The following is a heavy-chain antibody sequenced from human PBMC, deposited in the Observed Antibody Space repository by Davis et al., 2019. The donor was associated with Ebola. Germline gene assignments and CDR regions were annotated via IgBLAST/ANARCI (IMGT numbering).Heavy chain of an antibody. CDR2: INHSGST. J-gene: IGHJ5*02. D-gene: IGHD3-10*01. V-gene: IGHV4-34*01. Sequence: SETLSLTCTVSGGHISGYYWSWIRQPPGKGLEWIGEINHSGSTNYNPSLKSRATISVDTSKNQFSLKLRSVTATDTAFYYCAKGFTYGYSWFDPWGQGTLVTVSS. CDR3: AKGFTYGYSWFDP. CDR1: GGHISGYY.